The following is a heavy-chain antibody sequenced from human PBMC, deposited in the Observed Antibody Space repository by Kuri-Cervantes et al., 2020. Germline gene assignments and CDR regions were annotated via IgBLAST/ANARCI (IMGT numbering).Heavy chain of an antibody. V-gene: IGHV3-21*01. CDR3: ARDLSGGSYLGDYYYYYYMDV. J-gene: IGHJ6*03. D-gene: IGHD1-26*01. CDR1: GFTFSSYS. Sequence: GGSLRLSCAASGFTFSSYSMNWVRQAPGKGLEWVSSISSSSSYIYYADSVKGRFTISRDNAKNSLYLQMNSLRAEDTAVYYCARDLSGGSYLGDYYYYYYMDVWGKGTTVTVSS. CDR2: ISSSSSYI.